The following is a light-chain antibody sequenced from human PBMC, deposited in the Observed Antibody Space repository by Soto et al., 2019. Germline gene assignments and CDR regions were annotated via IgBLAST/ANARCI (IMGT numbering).Light chain of an antibody. CDR2: DVN. CDR1: SSDIGAYNF. J-gene: IGLJ2*01. V-gene: IGLV2-14*03. Sequence: QSALTQPASVSGSPGQSITISCTGTSSDIGAYNFVSWYQQHPGKAPKLMLYDVNIRPSGVSNRVSGSKSGNTASLTISGLQAEDEADYYCTSWTTSTTMIFGGGTEVTVL. CDR3: TSWTTSTTMI.